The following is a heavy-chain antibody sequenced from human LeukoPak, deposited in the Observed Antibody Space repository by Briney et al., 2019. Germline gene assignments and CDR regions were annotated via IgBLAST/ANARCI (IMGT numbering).Heavy chain of an antibody. J-gene: IGHJ4*02. Sequence: GGSLRLSCAASGFTYSSYSMNWVRQAPGKGLEWVSYISRSSSTIYYADSVKGRFTISRDNAKNTLYLQMNSLRAEDTAVYYCARVPYSGSYYFVYWGQGTLVTVSS. CDR1: GFTYSSYS. CDR2: ISRSSSTI. D-gene: IGHD1-26*01. CDR3: ARVPYSGSYYFVY. V-gene: IGHV3-48*04.